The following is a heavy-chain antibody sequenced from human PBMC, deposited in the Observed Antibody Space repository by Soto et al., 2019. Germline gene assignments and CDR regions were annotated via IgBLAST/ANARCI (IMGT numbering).Heavy chain of an antibody. V-gene: IGHV1-3*01. CDR3: ARAPRSSGYYHYAMDV. J-gene: IGHJ6*02. CDR1: GYTFSNYA. CDR2: INAGTGDT. Sequence: QVQLVQSGAEVKKHGASVTVSCEASGYTFSNYAIHWVRQAPGQRLEWMTWINAGTGDTKYSQNFQGRVTITRDTSASTAYMDLIILRSEDTAVYYCARAPRSSGYYHYAMDVWGQGTTVTVS. D-gene: IGHD3-9*01.